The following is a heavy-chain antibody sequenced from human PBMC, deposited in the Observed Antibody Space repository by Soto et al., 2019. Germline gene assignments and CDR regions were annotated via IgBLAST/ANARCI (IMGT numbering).Heavy chain of an antibody. CDR3: AKDRRAGGNSAFYFDF. D-gene: IGHD3-16*01. CDR1: GFKFSNHA. CDR2: ISATGGGR. J-gene: IGHJ4*02. V-gene: IGHV3-23*01. Sequence: PGGSLRLSCAASGFKFSNHAMSWPRHAPGKGLEWASLISATGGGRYYADSVKGRFTTSRDNSHHSLYLQVHSLTAEDTAVYCCAKDRRAGGNSAFYFDFWGQGAQVTVSS.